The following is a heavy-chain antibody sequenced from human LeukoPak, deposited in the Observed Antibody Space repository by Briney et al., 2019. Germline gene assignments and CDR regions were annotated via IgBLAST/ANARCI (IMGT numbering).Heavy chain of an antibody. CDR1: GYTFTSYD. D-gene: IGHD6-19*01. V-gene: IGHV1-2*02. CDR3: ASGWDSSGWYYFDY. CDR2: INPNSGGT. Sequence: ASVKVSCKASGYTFTSYDINWVRQATGQGLEWVGWINPNSGGTNYAQKFQGRVTMTRDTSFSTAYMGLSRLRSDDTAVYYCASGWDSSGWYYFDYWGQGTLVTVSS. J-gene: IGHJ4*02.